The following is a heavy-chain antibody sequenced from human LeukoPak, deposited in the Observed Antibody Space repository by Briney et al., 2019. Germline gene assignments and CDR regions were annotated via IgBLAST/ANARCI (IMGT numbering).Heavy chain of an antibody. V-gene: IGHV4-59*08. CDR3: ARHGKTPSYWNYVNWFDP. CDR2: IYYSGST. J-gene: IGHJ5*02. D-gene: IGHD1-7*01. Sequence: PSETLSLTCTVSGGSISSYYRSWIRQPPRKGLEWIGYIYYSGSTNYNPSLKSRVTISVDTSKNQFSLKLSSVTAADTAVYYCARHGKTPSYWNYVNWFDPWGQGTLVTVSS. CDR1: GGSISSYY.